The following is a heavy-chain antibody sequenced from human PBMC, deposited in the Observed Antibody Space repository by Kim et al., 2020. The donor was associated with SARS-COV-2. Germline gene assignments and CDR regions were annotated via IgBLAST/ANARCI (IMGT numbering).Heavy chain of an antibody. V-gene: IGHV4-39*01. J-gene: IGHJ6*02. D-gene: IGHD3-3*01. Sequence: SETLSLTCTVSGGSISSSSYYWGWIRQPPGKGLEWIGSIYYSGSTYYNPSLKSRVTISVDTSKNQLSLKLSSVTAADTAVYYCARGAYYDFWSSKGYGMDVWGQGTTVTVSS. CDR2: IYYSGST. CDR3: ARGAYYDFWSSKGYGMDV. CDR1: GGSISSSSYY.